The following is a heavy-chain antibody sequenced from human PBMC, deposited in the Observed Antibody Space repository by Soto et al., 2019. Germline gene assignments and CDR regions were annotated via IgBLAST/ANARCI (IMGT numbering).Heavy chain of an antibody. V-gene: IGHV4-39*01. Sequence: SETLSLTCTVSGGSISNTDYYWGWIRQPPGKGLEWIGNTFSRGGTTYNPSLKRRATISVDTSKNEFSLRLTSVTATDTAVYYCNVNSSGWPYFDSWGQGALVTVSS. J-gene: IGHJ4*02. CDR3: NVNSSGWPYFDS. CDR1: GGSISNTDYY. CDR2: TFSRGGT. D-gene: IGHD6-25*01.